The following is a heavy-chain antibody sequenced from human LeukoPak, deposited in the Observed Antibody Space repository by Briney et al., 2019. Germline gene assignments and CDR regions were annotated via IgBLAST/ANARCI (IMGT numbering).Heavy chain of an antibody. CDR2: ISAYNGNT. D-gene: IGHD3-22*01. Sequence: GASVKVSCKASCYTFTSYGISWVRQAPGQGLEWMGWISAYNGNTNYAQKLQGRVTMTTDTSTSTAYMELRSLRSDDTAVYYCARDREGRDYYDSSGYGYFQHWGQGTLVTVSS. J-gene: IGHJ1*01. V-gene: IGHV1-18*01. CDR3: ARDREGRDYYDSSGYGYFQH. CDR1: CYTFTSYG.